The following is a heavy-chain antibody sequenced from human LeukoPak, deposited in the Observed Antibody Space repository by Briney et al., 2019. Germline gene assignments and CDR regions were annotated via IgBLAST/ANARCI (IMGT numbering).Heavy chain of an antibody. CDR3: AKDPETYSSRWFDS. CDR2: ISGDGGSP. Sequence: PGGSLRLSCAASGFTFDDYAMHWVRQAPGKGLEWVSLISGDGGSPYYADSVKGRFTISRDNSKNTLYLHMNSLRVGDTAVYYCAKDPETYSSRWFDSWGQGTLVTVSS. V-gene: IGHV3-43*02. J-gene: IGHJ5*01. D-gene: IGHD2-21*01. CDR1: GFTFDDYA.